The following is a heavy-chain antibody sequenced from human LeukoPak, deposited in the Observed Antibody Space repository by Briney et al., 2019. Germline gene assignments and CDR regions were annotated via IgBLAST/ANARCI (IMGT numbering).Heavy chain of an antibody. CDR1: GGTFSSYA. J-gene: IGHJ6*03. CDR2: IIPIFGTA. CDR3: ASPIAARPGYYYYYMDV. V-gene: IGHV1-69*13. Sequence: SVKVSCKASGGTFSSYAIGWVRQAPGQGLEWMGGIIPIFGTANYAQKFQGRVTITADESTSTAYMELSSLRSEDTAVYYCASPIAARPGYYYYYMDVWGKGTTVTVSS. D-gene: IGHD6-6*01.